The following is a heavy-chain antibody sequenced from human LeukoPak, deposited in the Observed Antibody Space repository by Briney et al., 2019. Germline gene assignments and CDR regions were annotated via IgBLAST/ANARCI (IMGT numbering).Heavy chain of an antibody. CDR3: ARREIAAAGTERHDAFDI. CDR2: IYYSGST. D-gene: IGHD6-13*01. V-gene: IGHV4-59*06. CDR1: GGSISSYY. J-gene: IGHJ3*02. Sequence: PSETLSLTCTVSGGSISSYYWSWIRQHPGKGLEWIGYIYYSGSTYYNPSLKSRVTISVDTSKNQFSLKLSSVTAADTAVYYCARREIAAAGTERHDAFDIWGQGTMVTVSS.